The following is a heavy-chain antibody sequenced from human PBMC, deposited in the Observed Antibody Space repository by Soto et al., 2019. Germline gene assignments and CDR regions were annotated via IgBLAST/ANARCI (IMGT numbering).Heavy chain of an antibody. V-gene: IGHV4-59*01. Sequence: QVQLQESGPGLVKPSETLSLTCTVSGGSISSDYWTWIRQSPGKGLEWIGYIYHSGSTKYNPSLKSRVTMSLDTSKNQFSLRRTSVTAADTAVYYCARDRGGMDVWGQGTTVTVSS. D-gene: IGHD1-26*01. CDR1: GGSISSDY. J-gene: IGHJ6*02. CDR2: IYHSGST. CDR3: ARDRGGMDV.